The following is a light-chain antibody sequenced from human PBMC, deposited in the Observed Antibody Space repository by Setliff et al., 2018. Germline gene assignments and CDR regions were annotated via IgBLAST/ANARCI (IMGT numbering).Light chain of an antibody. V-gene: IGLV2-14*03. CDR2: DVS. J-gene: IGLJ1*01. Sequence: QSALTQPASVSGSPGQSITISCTGTSSDVGGYNYVSWYQQHPDKAPKLMIFDVSNRPSGVSNRFSGSKSGNTASLTISGLQAEDEADYYCSSYVRESADVFGTGTKVTVL. CDR3: SSYVRESADV. CDR1: SSDVGGYNY.